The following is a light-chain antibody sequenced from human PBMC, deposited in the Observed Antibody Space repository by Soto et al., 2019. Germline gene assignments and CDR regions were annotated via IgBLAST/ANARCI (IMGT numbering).Light chain of an antibody. CDR1: QSVSSSY. CDR3: QQYGSP. Sequence: EIVLTQSPGTLSLSPGERATLSCRASQSVSSSYLAWYQHKPGQAPRLLIYGASSRATGIPDRFSGSGSGTDFTLTTSRLEPEDFAVYYCQQYGSPFGGGTKVDIK. J-gene: IGKJ4*01. CDR2: GAS. V-gene: IGKV3-20*01.